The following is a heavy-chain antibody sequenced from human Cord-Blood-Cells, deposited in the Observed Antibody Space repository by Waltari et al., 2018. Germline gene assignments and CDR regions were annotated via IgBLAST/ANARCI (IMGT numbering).Heavy chain of an antibody. Sequence: EVQLVESGGGLVQPGGSLRLSCAASGFTFSSYEMNWVRQAPGKGLEWVSYISSSGSTIYYADYVKGRFTISRDNAKNSLYLQMNSLRAEDTAVYYCAREDLGYYDYIWGSYRHLYYFDYWGQGTLVTVSS. CDR3: AREDLGYYDYIWGSYRHLYYFDY. J-gene: IGHJ4*02. V-gene: IGHV3-48*03. CDR2: ISSSGSTI. D-gene: IGHD3-16*02. CDR1: GFTFSSYE.